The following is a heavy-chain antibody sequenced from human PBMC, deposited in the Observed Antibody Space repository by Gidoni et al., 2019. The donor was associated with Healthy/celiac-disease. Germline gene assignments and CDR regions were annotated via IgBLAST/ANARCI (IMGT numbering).Heavy chain of an antibody. CDR3: ASQGVYYYYMDV. V-gene: IGHV4-61*01. D-gene: IGHD3-16*01. J-gene: IGHJ6*03. CDR2: IYYSGST. Sequence: QVQLQESGPGLVKPSETLSLTCTVPGGSVSSGSYYWSWIRQPPGKGLEWIGYIYYSGSTNYNPSLKSRVTISVDTSKNQFSLKLSSVTAADTAVYYCASQGVYYYYMDVWGKGTTVTVSS. CDR1: GGSVSSGSYY.